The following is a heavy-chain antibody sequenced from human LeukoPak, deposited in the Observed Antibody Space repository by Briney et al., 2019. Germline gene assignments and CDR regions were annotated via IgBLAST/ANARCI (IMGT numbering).Heavy chain of an antibody. V-gene: IGHV1-18*01. Sequence: GASVKVSCKASGYTFTSYGISWVRQAPGQGLAWMGWISAYNGNTNYAQKLHGRVTMTTDTSTSTAYMELRSLRSEDTAVYYCARATYYYGSGSHYGMDVWGQGTTVTVSS. J-gene: IGHJ6*02. D-gene: IGHD3-10*01. CDR3: ARATYYYGSGSHYGMDV. CDR2: ISAYNGNT. CDR1: GYTFTSYG.